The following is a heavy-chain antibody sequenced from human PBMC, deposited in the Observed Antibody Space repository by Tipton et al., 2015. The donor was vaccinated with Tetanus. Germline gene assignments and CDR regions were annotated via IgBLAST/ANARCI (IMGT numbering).Heavy chain of an antibody. Sequence: QLVQSGAEVKKPGESLKISCKGSGYSFTNYWIGWVRQMPGKGLEWMGIIYPGGSDPIYSPSFQGHVTISADRSLNTAYLQWSSLKASDTATYYCARHGIKSSNTWCAPWGQGTQVTVSS. D-gene: IGHD5-12*01. CDR2: IYPGGSDP. V-gene: IGHV5-51*01. CDR3: ARHGIKSSNTWCAP. J-gene: IGHJ5*02. CDR1: GYSFTNYW.